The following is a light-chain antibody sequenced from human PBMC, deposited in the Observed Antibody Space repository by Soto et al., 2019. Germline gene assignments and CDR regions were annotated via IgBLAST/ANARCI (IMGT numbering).Light chain of an antibody. CDR3: QSYDRSLRGYV. V-gene: IGLV1-40*01. CDR2: GNT. J-gene: IGLJ1*01. CDR1: SSNIGSGYD. Sequence: VLTQQPSVSGAPGQRVTISCTGTSSNIGSGYDVHWYQHLPGTAPKLLIYGNTIRPSGVPDRFSGSKSGTSASLAITGLQAEDEADYYCQSYDRSLRGYVFGTGTKVTVL.